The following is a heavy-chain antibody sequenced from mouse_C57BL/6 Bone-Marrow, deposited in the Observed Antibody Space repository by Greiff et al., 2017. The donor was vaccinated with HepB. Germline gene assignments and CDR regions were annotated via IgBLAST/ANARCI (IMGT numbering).Heavy chain of an antibody. D-gene: IGHD1-1*01. J-gene: IGHJ1*03. CDR1: GYAFSSSW. V-gene: IGHV1-82*01. CDR2: IYPGDGDT. Sequence: QVQLKQSGPELVKPGASVKISCKASGYAFSSSWMNWVKQRPGKGLEWIGRIYPGDGDTNYNGKFKGKATLTADNSSSTAYMQLSSLTSEDSAVYFCARPDYYGSSWGYFDVWGTGTTVTVSS. CDR3: ARPDYYGSSWGYFDV.